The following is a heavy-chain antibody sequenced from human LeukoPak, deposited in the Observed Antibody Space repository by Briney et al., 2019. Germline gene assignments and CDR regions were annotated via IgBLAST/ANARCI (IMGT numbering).Heavy chain of an antibody. CDR1: GFTFTTYA. CDR2: ISRCGANT. J-gene: IGHJ4*02. V-gene: IGHV3-23*01. Sequence: PGGSLRLSCAASGFTFTTYAMSWVRQAPAKGLEWVSAISRCGANTYYSDSVKGRFTISRDNSKDTLYLQMNSLRAEDTAIYFCARRKYYSSGFDYWGQETLVTVSS. CDR3: ARRKYYSSGFDY. D-gene: IGHD3-22*01.